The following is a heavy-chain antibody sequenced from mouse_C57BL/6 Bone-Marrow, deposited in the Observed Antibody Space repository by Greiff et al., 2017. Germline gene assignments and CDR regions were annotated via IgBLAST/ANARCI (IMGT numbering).Heavy chain of an antibody. CDR1: GYAFSSSW. V-gene: IGHV1-82*01. Sequence: QVQLQQSGPELVKPGASVKISCKASGYAFSSSWMNWVKQRPGKGLEWIGRIYPGDGDTNYNGKFKGKATLTADKSSSTAYMQLSSLTSEDSAVYFCASGGRRGFAYWGQGTLVTVSA. CDR3: ASGGRRGFAY. CDR2: IYPGDGDT. J-gene: IGHJ3*01.